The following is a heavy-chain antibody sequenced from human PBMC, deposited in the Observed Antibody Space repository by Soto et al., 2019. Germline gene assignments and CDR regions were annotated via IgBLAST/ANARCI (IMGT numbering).Heavy chain of an antibody. CDR3: ARDAEYCISTSCYRFDP. Sequence: QVQLVQSGAEVKKPGSSVKVSCKASGGTFSSYAISWVRQAPGQGLEWMGGIIPIFGTANYAQKFQGRVTITVDESTSTAYMELSSLRSEDTAVYYCARDAEYCISTSCYRFDPWGQGTLVTVSS. V-gene: IGHV1-69*12. J-gene: IGHJ5*02. CDR2: IIPIFGTA. CDR1: GGTFSSYA. D-gene: IGHD2-2*01.